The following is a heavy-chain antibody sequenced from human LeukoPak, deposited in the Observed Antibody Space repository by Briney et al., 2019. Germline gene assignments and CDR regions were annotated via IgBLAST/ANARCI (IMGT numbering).Heavy chain of an antibody. CDR2: IYYSGST. D-gene: IGHD3-16*02. J-gene: IGHJ4*02. Sequence: PSETLSLTCTVSGGSISSYYWSWIRQPPGKGLEWIGYIYYSGSTNYNPSLKSRVTISVDTSKNQFSLKLSSVTAADTAVYYCARGNSVPITFGGVIVPTANENVFDYWGQGTLVTVSS. V-gene: IGHV4-59*08. CDR3: ARGNSVPITFGGVIVPTANENVFDY. CDR1: GGSISSYY.